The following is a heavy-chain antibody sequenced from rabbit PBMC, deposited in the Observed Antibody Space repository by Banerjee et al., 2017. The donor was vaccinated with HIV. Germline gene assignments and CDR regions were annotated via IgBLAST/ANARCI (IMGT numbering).Heavy chain of an antibody. V-gene: IGHV1S40*01. CDR3: VSYDDYGDRNL. Sequence: QSLEESGGDLVKPGASLTLTCTASGFSFSNNYYVCWVRQAPGKGLEWIACIYAGNSVSSYYASWAKGRFTISKTSSTTVTLQMTSLTVADTATYFCVSYDDYGDRNLWGPGTLVTVS. J-gene: IGHJ4*01. CDR2: IYAGNSVSS. D-gene: IGHD2-1*01. CDR1: GFSFSNNYY.